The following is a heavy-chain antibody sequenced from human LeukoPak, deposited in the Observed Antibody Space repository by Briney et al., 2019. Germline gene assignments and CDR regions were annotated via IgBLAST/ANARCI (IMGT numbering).Heavy chain of an antibody. J-gene: IGHJ4*02. CDR2: ISGSGAST. CDR3: PKGVSCLPKSRTFAS. V-gene: IGHV3-23*01. Sequence: GGSLRLSCAASGFTFSSYAMSWVRQAPGKGLEWVSAISGSGASTYYSDSVKGRFTISRDNTKNTLYLQMNSLRGEDTAVYYVPKGVSCLPKSRTFASWGKGTLVTVSS. CDR1: GFTFSSYA.